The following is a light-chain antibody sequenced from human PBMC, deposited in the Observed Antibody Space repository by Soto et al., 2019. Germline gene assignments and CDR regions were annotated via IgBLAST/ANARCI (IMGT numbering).Light chain of an antibody. Sequence: DIQMTQSPSSLSASVGDRVTITCRASQNISDSLNWYQHKPGQAPKLLIYAASSLQSGVPSRFSGGGSEIDLTLTISSLQPEDFASYFCQRSSAFGQGTRL. CDR1: QNISDS. V-gene: IGKV1-39*01. CDR2: AAS. CDR3: QRSSA. J-gene: IGKJ2*01.